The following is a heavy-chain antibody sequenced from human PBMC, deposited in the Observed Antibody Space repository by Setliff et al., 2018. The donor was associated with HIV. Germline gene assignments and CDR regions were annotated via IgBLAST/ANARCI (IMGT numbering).Heavy chain of an antibody. V-gene: IGHV3-33*01. J-gene: IGHJ3*02. CDR1: GFTFGSYA. CDR3: ARDSYIQFAFDT. Sequence: HPGGSLRLSCAASGFTFGSYAMHWVRQAPGKGLEWVAVIWFDGSYEQYADSVKCRFTISRDNSKNMLYLQMNSLRGEDTAVYYCARDSYIQFAFDTWGQGTKVTVSS. CDR2: IWFDGSYE.